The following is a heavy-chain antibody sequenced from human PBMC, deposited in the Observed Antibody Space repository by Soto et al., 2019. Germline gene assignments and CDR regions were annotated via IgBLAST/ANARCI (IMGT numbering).Heavy chain of an antibody. D-gene: IGHD3-22*01. CDR1: GGSISSGDYY. Sequence: PSETLSLTCTVSGGSISSGDYYLSWIRQPPGKGLEWIGYIYYSGSTYYNPSLKSRVTISVDTSKNQFSLKLSSVTAADTAVYYCARDFYYSRNYYDSSGYYYPGPLGHWGQGTLVTVSS. CDR2: IYYSGST. J-gene: IGHJ1*01. V-gene: IGHV4-30-4*01. CDR3: ARDFYYSRNYYDSSGYYYPGPLGH.